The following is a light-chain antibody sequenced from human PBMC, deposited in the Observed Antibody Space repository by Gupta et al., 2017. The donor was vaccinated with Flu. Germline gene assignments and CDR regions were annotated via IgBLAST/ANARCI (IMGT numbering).Light chain of an antibody. Sequence: SRELTQPPSMSVSPGQTATISCSGDILSQAYACWYQKKPDQAPLMIIKKDSQRPSGISGRFSASSSGTRVTLTITDVQAGDEADYYCQSADNTGSYVIFGGGTTLTVL. J-gene: IGLJ2*01. CDR3: QSADNTGSYVI. CDR2: KDS. CDR1: ILSQAY. V-gene: IGLV3-25*02.